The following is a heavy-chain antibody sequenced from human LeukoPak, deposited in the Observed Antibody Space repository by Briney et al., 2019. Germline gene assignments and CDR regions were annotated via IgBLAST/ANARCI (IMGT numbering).Heavy chain of an antibody. CDR2: IKSKTDGGTT. CDR3: TSYYYDSSGYYQFDY. J-gene: IGHJ4*02. D-gene: IGHD3-22*01. V-gene: IGHV3-15*01. CDR1: GFTFSNAW. Sequence: PGGSLRLSCAASGFTFSNAWMSWVRQAPGKGLEWVGRIKSKTDGGTTDYAAPVKGRFTISRDDSKNTLYLQMNSLKTEDTAVYYCTSYYYDSSGYYQFDYWGQGTLVTVSS.